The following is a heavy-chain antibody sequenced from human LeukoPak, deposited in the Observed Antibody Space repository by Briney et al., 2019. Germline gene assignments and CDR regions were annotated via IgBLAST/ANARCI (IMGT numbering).Heavy chain of an antibody. D-gene: IGHD2-21*02. CDR2: LFYSGSP. CDR1: GASISSDY. CDR3: ARAWGDLWYFDL. Sequence: SETLSLTCIVSGASISSDYWSWIRQPPGKGLEWIGYLFYSGSPNYNPSLKSRVSISEDTSKNQFSLKLNSVTAADTAVYYCARAWGDLWYFDLWGRGTLVTVSS. V-gene: IGHV4-59*01. J-gene: IGHJ2*01.